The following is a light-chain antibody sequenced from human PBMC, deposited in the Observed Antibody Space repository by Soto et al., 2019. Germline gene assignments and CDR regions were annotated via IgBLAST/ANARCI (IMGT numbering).Light chain of an antibody. V-gene: IGLV2-14*01. J-gene: IGLJ2*01. Sequence: QSALTQPASVSGSPGQSVTISCTGTGTDVGSYNYVSCYQHHPGKAPKLMIYEVSNRPPGFSNRFSDSKSGNTASLSISWLQTQDEADYYCCSFTSRRTWLFGGGTQMTAL. CDR2: EVS. CDR1: GTDVGSYNY. CDR3: CSFTSRRTWL.